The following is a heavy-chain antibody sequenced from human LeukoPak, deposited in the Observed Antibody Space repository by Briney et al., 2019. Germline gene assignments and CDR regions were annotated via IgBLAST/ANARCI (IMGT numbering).Heavy chain of an antibody. V-gene: IGHV3-48*03. CDR2: ISSSGSTI. CDR1: GFTFSSYE. Sequence: QPGGSLRRSCAASGFTFSSYEMNWVRQAPGKGLEWVSYISSSGSTIYYADSVKGRFTISRDNAKNSLYLQMNSLRAEDTAVYYCARDLGYDRDDYWGQGTLVTVSS. D-gene: IGHD3-9*01. J-gene: IGHJ4*02. CDR3: ARDLGYDRDDY.